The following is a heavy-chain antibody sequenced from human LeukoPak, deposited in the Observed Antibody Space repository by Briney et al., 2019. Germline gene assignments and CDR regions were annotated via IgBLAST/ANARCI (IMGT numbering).Heavy chain of an antibody. J-gene: IGHJ5*02. V-gene: IGHV4-61*02. CDR1: GASISSGVYY. Sequence: SGPGLVKPSETLSLTCTVSGASISSGVYYWGWIRQPAGKGLEWIGRLYTSGSTRYNPSLKSRVTISMDKSKNQFSLEMTSVTAADTAVYYCARDYYDSSGSINWFDLWGQGTLVTVSS. CDR2: LYTSGST. CDR3: ARDYYDSSGSINWFDL. D-gene: IGHD3-22*01.